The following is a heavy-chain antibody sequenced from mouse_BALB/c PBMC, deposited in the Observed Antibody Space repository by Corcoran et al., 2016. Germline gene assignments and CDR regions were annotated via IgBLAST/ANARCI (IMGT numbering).Heavy chain of an antibody. CDR3: STLLRPFDY. CDR2: ISYDGSN. CDR1: GYSITSGYY. D-gene: IGHD1-2*01. V-gene: IGHV3-6*02. Sequence: DVQLQESGPGLVKPSQSLSLTCSVTGYSITSGYYWNWIRQFPGNKLERMGYISYDGSNNYNPSLKNRISITRYTSKNQFFLKLNSVTTEDTATYYCSTLLRPFDYWGQGTTLPVSS. J-gene: IGHJ2*01.